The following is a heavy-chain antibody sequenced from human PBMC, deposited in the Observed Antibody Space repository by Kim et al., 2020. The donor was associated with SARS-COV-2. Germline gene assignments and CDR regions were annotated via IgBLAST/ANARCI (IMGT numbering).Heavy chain of an antibody. J-gene: IGHJ3*01. V-gene: IGHV3-23*01. CDR2: IINSGEIT. CDR3: ARDKFAVTRADSFDL. D-gene: IGHD2-21*01. Sequence: GGSLRLSCAASGFTFSSYAMSWVRQAPGQGLEWVSTIINSGEITFYTDSVRGRFTISRDNSKNTMYLQMNSLRAEDMALYYCARDKFAVTRADSFDLWGQGTMVTVSS. CDR1: GFTFSSYA.